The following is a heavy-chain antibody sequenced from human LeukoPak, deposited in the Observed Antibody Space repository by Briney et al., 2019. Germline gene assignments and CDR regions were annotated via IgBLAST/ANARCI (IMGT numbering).Heavy chain of an antibody. D-gene: IGHD7-27*01. CDR3: ARETPGAGHFDY. CDR2: IYYSGGT. J-gene: IGHJ4*02. CDR1: GGSINYYY. V-gene: IGHV4-59*01. Sequence: SETLSLTCTVSGGSINYYYWMWFRQPPGKGLEGFGYIYYSGGTHYNPSLKSRVTMSVDTSKNQFSLKLTAVTAADTAVYYCARETPGAGHFDYWGQGSLVTVSS.